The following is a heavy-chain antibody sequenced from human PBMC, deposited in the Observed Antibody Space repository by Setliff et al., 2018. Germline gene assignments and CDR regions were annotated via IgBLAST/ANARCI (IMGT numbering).Heavy chain of an antibody. CDR3: ARDPTTYYDILTGSSSRRYGMDV. Sequence: GASVKVSCKASGGTFSSYAINWARQATGQGLEWMGWMNPNSGNTGYAQKFQGRVTMTRNTSISTAYMELSSLRSEDTAVYYCARDPTTYYDILTGSSSRRYGMDVWGQGTTVTVSS. CDR2: MNPNSGNT. CDR1: GGTFSSYA. J-gene: IGHJ6*02. D-gene: IGHD3-9*01. V-gene: IGHV1-8*02.